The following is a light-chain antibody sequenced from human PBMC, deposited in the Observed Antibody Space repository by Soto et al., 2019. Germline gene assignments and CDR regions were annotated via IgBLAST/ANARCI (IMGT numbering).Light chain of an antibody. CDR1: QSVSSNY. CDR2: GAS. CDR3: QQYGSSPWT. J-gene: IGKJ1*01. Sequence: DIVLTHSPGTLSLSPGERATLSCRASQSVSSNYLAWYQQKPGQAPRLLTYGASSRATGIQDRFSGSGSGTDFTLTISRLEPEDFAVYYCQQYGSSPWTFGQGTKVDNK. V-gene: IGKV3-20*01.